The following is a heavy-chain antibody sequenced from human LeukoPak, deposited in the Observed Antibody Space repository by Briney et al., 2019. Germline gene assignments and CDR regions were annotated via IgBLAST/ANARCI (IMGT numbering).Heavy chain of an antibody. D-gene: IGHD3-10*01. Sequence: PGGSLRLSCAASGFTFSSYSMNWVRQAPGKGLEWVSYISSSSSTIYYADSVKGRFTISRDNAKNSLCLQMNSLRAEDTAVYYCARGGRSFDWWGQGTLVTVSS. J-gene: IGHJ4*02. CDR1: GFTFSSYS. CDR3: ARGGRSFDW. V-gene: IGHV3-48*01. CDR2: ISSSSSTI.